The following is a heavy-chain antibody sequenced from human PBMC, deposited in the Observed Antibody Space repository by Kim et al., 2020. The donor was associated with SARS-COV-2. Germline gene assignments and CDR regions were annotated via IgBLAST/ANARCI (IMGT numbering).Heavy chain of an antibody. D-gene: IGHD6-13*01. J-gene: IGHJ4*02. Sequence: ASVKVSCKASGYTFTGYYMHWVRQAPGQGLEWMGWINPNSGGTNYAQKFQGWVTMTRDTSISTAYMELSRLRSDDTAVYYCARDRRGQQLWGYFDYWGQGTLVTVSS. V-gene: IGHV1-2*04. CDR1: GYTFTGYY. CDR2: INPNSGGT. CDR3: ARDRRGQQLWGYFDY.